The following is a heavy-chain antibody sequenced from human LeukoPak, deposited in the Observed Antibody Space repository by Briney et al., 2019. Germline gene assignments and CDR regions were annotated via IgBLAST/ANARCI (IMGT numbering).Heavy chain of an antibody. J-gene: IGHJ4*02. CDR1: GGSIRSSYYY. CDR2: IYDSGST. D-gene: IGHD2-8*01. CDR3: ARGGTDILLEPPAIPFDY. V-gene: IGHV4-39*01. Sequence: PSEPLSLTCTVSGGSIRSSYYYWGWIRQPPGKGLEWIGSIYDSGSTYYNPSLKSRVTISVDTSKNQFSLKLNSVTAADTAVYYCARGGTDILLEPPAIPFDYWGQGALVTVSS.